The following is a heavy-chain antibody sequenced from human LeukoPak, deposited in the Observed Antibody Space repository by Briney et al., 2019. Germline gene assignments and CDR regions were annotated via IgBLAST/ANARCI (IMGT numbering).Heavy chain of an antibody. CDR2: ISNSVSSGTII. CDR1: RFTFSDYY. D-gene: IGHD6-25*01. V-gene: IGHV3-11*04. CDR3: ARERGHHFEY. Sequence: GGSLRLSCAASRFTFSDYYMSWIRQAPGKGLEWISYISNSVSSGTIIYYADSVKGRFTISRDNAKNSLYLQMNSLRAEDTAVYYCARERGHHFEYWGQGTPVTVSS. J-gene: IGHJ4*02.